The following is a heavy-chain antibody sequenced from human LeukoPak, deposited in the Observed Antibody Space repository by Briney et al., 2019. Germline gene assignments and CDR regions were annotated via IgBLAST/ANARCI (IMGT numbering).Heavy chain of an antibody. CDR1: GFTFSSYG. D-gene: IGHD3-9*01. Sequence: GGSLRLSCAASGFTFSSYGMIWVRQAPGKGLEWVSGISGSGGSTYVADSVKGRFTVSRDNSKNTLYLQMNSLRAEDTAVYYCASLHYDILTGYIYYFDYWGQGTLVTVSS. CDR3: ASLHYDILTGYIYYFDY. V-gene: IGHV3-23*01. J-gene: IGHJ4*02. CDR2: ISGSGGST.